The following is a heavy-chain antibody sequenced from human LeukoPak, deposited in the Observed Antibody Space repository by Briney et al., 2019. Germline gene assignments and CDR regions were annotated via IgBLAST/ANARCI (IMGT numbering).Heavy chain of an antibody. D-gene: IGHD3-10*01. Sequence: GGSLRLSCTASGFTFSSYGLTWVRQAPGKGLEWVAAISERATDTFYAGSVKGRFTISRDNAKYSLYLQMNSLRAEDTALYYCAKGVRITMVRGAFDIWGQGTMVTVSS. V-gene: IGHV3-23*01. J-gene: IGHJ3*02. CDR3: AKGVRITMVRGAFDI. CDR2: ISERATDT. CDR1: GFTFSSYG.